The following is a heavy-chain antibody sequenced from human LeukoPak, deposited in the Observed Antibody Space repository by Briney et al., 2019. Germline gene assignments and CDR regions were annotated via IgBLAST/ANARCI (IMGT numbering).Heavy chain of an antibody. V-gene: IGHV3-23*01. D-gene: IGHD6-13*01. Sequence: GGSLRLSCAAPGFTFSSYAMSWVRQAPGKGLEWVSAISGSGGSIYYADSVKGRFTISRDNSKNTLYLQMNSLRAEDTAVYYCAKGVAAAGIFDYWGQGTLVTVSS. J-gene: IGHJ4*02. CDR3: AKGVAAAGIFDY. CDR1: GFTFSSYA. CDR2: ISGSGGSI.